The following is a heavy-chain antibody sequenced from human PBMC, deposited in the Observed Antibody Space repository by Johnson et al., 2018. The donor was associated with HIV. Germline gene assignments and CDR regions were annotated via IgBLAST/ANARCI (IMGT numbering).Heavy chain of an antibody. CDR3: AKVRFGGNSLGAFDI. CDR2: IWYDGSNK. J-gene: IGHJ3*02. D-gene: IGHD4-23*01. Sequence: QVQLVESGGGVVQPGRSLRLSCAASGFTFSSYGMHWVRQAPGKGLEWVAVIWYDGSNKYSADSVKGRFTISRDNSKNTRYLQMNSLRAEDTAVYYCAKVRFGGNSLGAFDIWGQGTMVTVSS. V-gene: IGHV3-33*06. CDR1: GFTFSSYG.